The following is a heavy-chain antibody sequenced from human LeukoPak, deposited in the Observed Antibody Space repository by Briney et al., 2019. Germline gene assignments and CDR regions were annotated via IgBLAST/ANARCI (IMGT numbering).Heavy chain of an antibody. Sequence: GGSLRLSCAVSGFTFRSYTMDWVRQAPGKGLEWVSSISSTSSYLYYADSVKGRFTISRDNAKNSLYLQLNSLRAEDTAVYYCAREEYTSSSRAYYFDYWGQGTLVTVSS. V-gene: IGHV3-21*01. D-gene: IGHD6-6*01. CDR2: ISSTSSYL. CDR1: GFTFRSYT. CDR3: AREEYTSSSRAYYFDY. J-gene: IGHJ4*02.